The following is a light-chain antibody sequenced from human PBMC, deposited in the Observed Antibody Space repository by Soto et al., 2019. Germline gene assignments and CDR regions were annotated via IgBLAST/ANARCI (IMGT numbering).Light chain of an antibody. J-gene: IGKJ4*01. V-gene: IGKV1-39*01. CDR2: SAS. Sequence: KLTQSPSSLSASVGDRVTITCRASQGIRSALGWYQQKPGKAPKLLIYSASTLQSGVPLRFSGSGSGTDFTLTISSLQPEDFAAYYCQQTYTTPHTFGGGTKVDI. CDR1: QGIRSA. CDR3: QQTYTTPHT.